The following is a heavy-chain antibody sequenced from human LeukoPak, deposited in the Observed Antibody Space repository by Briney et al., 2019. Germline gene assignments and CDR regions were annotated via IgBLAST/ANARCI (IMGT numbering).Heavy chain of an antibody. CDR1: GFTFSSYA. CDR2: ISYDGGNK. V-gene: IGHV3-30-3*01. J-gene: IGHJ4*02. CDR3: ARSSYGDYDQDYYFDY. Sequence: TGGSLRLSCAASGFTFSSYAMHWVRQAPGKGLEWVAVISYDGGNKYYADSVKGRFTISRDNSKNTLYLQMNSLRAEDTAVYYCARSSYGDYDQDYYFDYWGQGTLVTVSS. D-gene: IGHD4-17*01.